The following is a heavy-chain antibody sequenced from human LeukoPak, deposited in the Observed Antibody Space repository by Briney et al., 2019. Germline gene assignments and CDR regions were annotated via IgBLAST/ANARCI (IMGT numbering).Heavy chain of an antibody. J-gene: IGHJ4*02. Sequence: ASVKVSCKASGGTFSSYAINWVRQATGQGLEWMGWMNPNGGNTGYAQKFQGRVTMTRNTSISTAYMELSSLRSEDTAVYYCARAGRGGTQLKRGSYYAYWGQGTLVTVSS. CDR3: ARAGRGGTQLKRGSYYAY. CDR1: GGTFSSYA. CDR2: MNPNGGNT. D-gene: IGHD1-26*01. V-gene: IGHV1-8*02.